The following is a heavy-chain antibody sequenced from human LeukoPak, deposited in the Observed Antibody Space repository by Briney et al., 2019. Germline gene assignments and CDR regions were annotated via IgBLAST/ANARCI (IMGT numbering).Heavy chain of an antibody. CDR3: ARDGTALAFDI. CDR2: IYYSGST. J-gene: IGHJ3*02. Sequence: SETLSLTCTVSGGSISSYYWSWIRQPPGKGLEWIGYIYYSGSTNYNPSLKSRVTISLDTSKNQFSLKLTSVTAADTAVYYCARDGTALAFDIWGQGTMVTVSS. CDR1: GGSISSYY. V-gene: IGHV4-59*12. D-gene: IGHD5-18*01.